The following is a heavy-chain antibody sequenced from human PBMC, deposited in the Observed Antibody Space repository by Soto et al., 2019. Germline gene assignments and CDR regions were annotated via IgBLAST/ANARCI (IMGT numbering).Heavy chain of an antibody. CDR3: ANRGAAYSYGYWGFEY. CDR1: GLKFNTYA. J-gene: IGHJ4*02. D-gene: IGHD5-18*01. V-gene: IGHV3-23*01. CDR2: ISGTGSTT. Sequence: EVQLLESGGGLVQPGGSLRLSCAVSGLKFNTYAMGWVLQAPGTGLEWVSRISGTGSTTDYADSVKGRFTVSRDNSKNIMYLQMNSLRPEDTAIYYCANRGAAYSYGYWGFEYWGQGALVTVSS.